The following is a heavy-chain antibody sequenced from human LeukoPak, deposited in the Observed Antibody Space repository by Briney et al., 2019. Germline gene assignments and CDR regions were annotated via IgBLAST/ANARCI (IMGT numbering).Heavy chain of an antibody. Sequence: GGSLRLSCAASGFTFSSYGMSWVRQAPGKGLEWVSTISGSGGSTYYADSVKGRFTISRDNSKNTLYLQMNSLRSEDTAVYHCAKDSGLLWFGEIYYYMDVWGKGTTVTISS. CDR2: ISGSGGST. CDR1: GFTFSSYG. CDR3: AKDSGLLWFGEIYYYMDV. D-gene: IGHD3-10*01. V-gene: IGHV3-23*01. J-gene: IGHJ6*03.